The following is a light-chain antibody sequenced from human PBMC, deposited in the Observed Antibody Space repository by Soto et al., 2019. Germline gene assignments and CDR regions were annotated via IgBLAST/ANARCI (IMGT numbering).Light chain of an antibody. CDR3: SSYPNSYTSGV. J-gene: IGLJ1*01. CDR2: GVK. CDR1: GRDIGAYDY. V-gene: IGLV2-14*01. Sequence: QSALTQPASVSGSPGQSITISCTGSGRDIGAYDYVSWYQQHPGKAPKLIIYGVKNRPSGVSNRFSASKSAFTASLTISGLQTEDEADYYCSSYPNSYTSGVFGTGTKVTVL.